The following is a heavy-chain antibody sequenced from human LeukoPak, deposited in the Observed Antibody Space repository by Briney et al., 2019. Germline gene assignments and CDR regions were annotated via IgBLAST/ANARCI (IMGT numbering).Heavy chain of an antibody. CDR3: AKWIHSSGYYYEYFQH. CDR1: GLTVTNAW. CDR2: IASKTDGGTT. J-gene: IGHJ1*01. Sequence: PGGSLRLSCAASGLTVTNAWMNWVRQAPGKGLEWVGRIASKTDGGTTDYAAPVKGRFTISRDDSKNTLFLQMNSLRAEDTAVYYCAKWIHSSGYYYEYFQHWGQGTLVTVSS. V-gene: IGHV3-15*04. D-gene: IGHD3-22*01.